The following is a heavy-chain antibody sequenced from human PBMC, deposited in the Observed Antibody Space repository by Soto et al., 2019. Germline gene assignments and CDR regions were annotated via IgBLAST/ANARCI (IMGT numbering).Heavy chain of an antibody. CDR2: IYDSGST. CDR1: GGSISSYY. D-gene: IGHD5-18*01. J-gene: IGHJ5*02. V-gene: IGHV4-59*01. CDR3: ARERGLSYGLNYFDP. Sequence: SETLSLTCTVSGGSISSYYWSWIRQPPGKGLEWIGYIYDSGSTNYNPSLKSRVTMSVDTSKNQFSLNLSSVTAADTAVYYCARERGLSYGLNYFDPWGQGTLVTVSS.